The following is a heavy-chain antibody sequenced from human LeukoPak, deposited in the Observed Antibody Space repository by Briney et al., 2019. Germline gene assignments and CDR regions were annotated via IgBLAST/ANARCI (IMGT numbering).Heavy chain of an antibody. CDR3: ARERGYTLYYFDY. CDR1: GGSISSGSYY. D-gene: IGHD2-2*02. V-gene: IGHV4-61*02. J-gene: IGHJ4*02. CDR2: IYTSGST. Sequence: PSETLSLTCTVSGGSISSGSYYWSWIRQPAGKGLEWIGRIYTSGSTNYNPSLKSRVTISVDTSKNQFSLKLSSVTAADTAVYYCARERGYTLYYFDYWGQGTLVTVSS.